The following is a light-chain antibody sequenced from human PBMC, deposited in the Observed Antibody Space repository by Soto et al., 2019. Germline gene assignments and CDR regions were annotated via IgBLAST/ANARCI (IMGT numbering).Light chain of an antibody. CDR2: EVS. CDR3: SSYTSSISWV. V-gene: IGLV2-14*01. CDR1: SSDVGGYNY. Sequence: QSALTQPASVSGSPGQSITISCTGTSSDVGGYNYVSWYQQHPGKAPKLMIYEVSNRPSGVSIRFSGSKSGNTASLTISGLQAEDEADYYCSSYTSSISWVFGGGTKLTVL. J-gene: IGLJ3*02.